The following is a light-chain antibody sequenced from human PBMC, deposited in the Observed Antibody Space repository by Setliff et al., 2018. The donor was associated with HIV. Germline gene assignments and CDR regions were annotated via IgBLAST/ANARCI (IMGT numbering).Light chain of an antibody. CDR1: SSNIETHY. CDR3: AAWNDRPTGIYV. V-gene: IGLV1-47*01. J-gene: IGLJ1*01. Sequence: PPSASGAPGQTVTISCSGSSSNIETHYVYWYQQFPGTAPKLLIYRNDQRPSGVPARFSGSKSGTSAALTISDLRAEDEAEYFCAAWNDRPTGIYVFGTGTRSPS. CDR2: RND.